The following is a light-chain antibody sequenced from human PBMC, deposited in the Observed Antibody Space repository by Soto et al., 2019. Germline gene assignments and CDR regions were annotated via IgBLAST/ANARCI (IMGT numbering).Light chain of an antibody. CDR1: QSVSNNY. CDR3: QQRSNWPWT. J-gene: IGKJ1*01. V-gene: IGKV3-11*01. CDR2: DAS. Sequence: EIVLTQSPATLSLSPGERATLSWRASQSVSNNYLAWYQQKPGQAPRFLIYDASNRATGIPARFSGSGSGTDFTLTISSLEPEDFAVYYCQQRSNWPWTFGQGTKVDIK.